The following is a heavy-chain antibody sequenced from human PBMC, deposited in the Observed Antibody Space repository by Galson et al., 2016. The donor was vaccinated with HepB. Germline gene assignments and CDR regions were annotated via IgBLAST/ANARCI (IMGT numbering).Heavy chain of an antibody. D-gene: IGHD1-14*01. Sequence: SLRLSCAGSGFTFDDYAMHWVRLAPGKGLEWVSGISGNSDTTAYADSVKGRFTISRDNAKNSLFLQMNSLRVEDTAFYYCAKDIVPTTPLGNHGMDSWGQGTLVTVSS. CDR1: GFTFDDYA. J-gene: IGHJ4*02. CDR2: ISGNSDTT. CDR3: AKDIVPTTPLGNHGMDS. V-gene: IGHV3-9*01.